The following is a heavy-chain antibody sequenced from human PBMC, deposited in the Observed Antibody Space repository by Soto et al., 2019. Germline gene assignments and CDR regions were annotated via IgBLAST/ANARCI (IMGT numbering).Heavy chain of an antibody. CDR1: GFSLSTGGMA. V-gene: IGHV2-5*02. D-gene: IGHD2-21*02. Sequence: QITLKESGPTLVKPTQTLTLTCTFSGFSLSTGGMAVGWIRQPPGKALEWLALIYWDDDRRYRPSLKSRLTVTKDTSKNQVVLTMTNMDPVDTATYYXVHSXCGGDCXGSXXSHXXYGVDVWGQGTTVTVSS. CDR2: IYWDDDR. CDR3: VHSXCGGDCXGSXXSHXXYGVDV. J-gene: IGHJ6*02.